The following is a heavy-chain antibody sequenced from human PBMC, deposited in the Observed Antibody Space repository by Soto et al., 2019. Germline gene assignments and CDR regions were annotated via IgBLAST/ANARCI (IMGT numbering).Heavy chain of an antibody. Sequence: PGGSLRLSCAASGFTFSRYHMNWVRQAPGGGLEWISSLGTSSDYIYYADSVKGRFTISRDNAKNSLYLQMNSLRAEDSAVYYCARAIIYCGGDCSDYYYYNGMDVWGQGTTVTVSS. J-gene: IGHJ6*02. CDR1: GFTFSRYH. CDR3: ARAIIYCGGDCSDYYYYNGMDV. V-gene: IGHV3-21*01. D-gene: IGHD2-21*02. CDR2: LGTSSDYI.